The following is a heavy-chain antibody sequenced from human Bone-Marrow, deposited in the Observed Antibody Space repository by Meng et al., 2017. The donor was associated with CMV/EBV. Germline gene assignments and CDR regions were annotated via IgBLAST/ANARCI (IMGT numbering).Heavy chain of an antibody. V-gene: IGHV4-59*01. CDR2: IYYSGST. Sequence: GSLRLSCTVSGGSISSYYWSWIRQPPGKGLEWIGYIYYSGSTNYNPSLKSRVTISVDTSKNQFSLKLSSVTAADTAVYYCARLGGGYDSGIWFDPWGQGPLVTVSS. CDR3: ARLGGGYDSGIWFDP. D-gene: IGHD5-12*01. CDR1: GGSISSYY. J-gene: IGHJ5*02.